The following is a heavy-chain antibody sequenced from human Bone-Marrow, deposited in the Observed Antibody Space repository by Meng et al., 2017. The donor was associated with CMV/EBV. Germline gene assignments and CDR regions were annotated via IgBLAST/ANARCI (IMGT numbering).Heavy chain of an antibody. CDR2: ISYDGGIQ. Sequence: GGSLRLPCAVSEFTFDIYSMHWVRQAPGEGPEWVAVISYDGGIQFYAESVKGRFTISRDNAKNSLYLQLNSLRVEDAAVYYCARYGVVAATDYWGQGTLVTVSS. CDR1: EFTFDIYS. V-gene: IGHV3-30*04. CDR3: ARYGVVAATDY. J-gene: IGHJ4*02. D-gene: IGHD1-26*01.